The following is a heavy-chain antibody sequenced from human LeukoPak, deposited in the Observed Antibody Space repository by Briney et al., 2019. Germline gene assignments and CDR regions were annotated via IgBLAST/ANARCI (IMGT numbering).Heavy chain of an antibody. CDR2: ISYDGSNK. D-gene: IGHD2-2*01. Sequence: GGSLRLSCAASGFTFSSYGMHWLRQAPGKGLEWVALISYDGSNKYYADSVKGRFTISRDNSKNTLYLQMNSLRAEDTAVYYCAKSKVVVIPAASFDYWGQGTLVTVSS. CDR1: GFTFSSYG. CDR3: AKSKVVVIPAASFDY. V-gene: IGHV3-30*18. J-gene: IGHJ4*02.